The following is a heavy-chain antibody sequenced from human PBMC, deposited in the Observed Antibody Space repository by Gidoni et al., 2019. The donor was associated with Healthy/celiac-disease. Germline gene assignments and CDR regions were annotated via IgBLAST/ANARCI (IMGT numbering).Heavy chain of an antibody. J-gene: IGHJ4*02. V-gene: IGHV1-18*01. CDR2: ISAYNGNP. Sequence: QVQLVQSGAEVKKHGDSVKVSCKASGYTFTSYGISWVRQAPGQGLEWMGWISAYNGNPTYAQKLQGRVTMTTDTSTSTAYMELRSLRSDDTAVYYCARDRPITMIARVNWEFDYWGQGTLVTVSS. D-gene: IGHD3-22*01. CDR1: GYTFTSYG. CDR3: ARDRPITMIARVNWEFDY.